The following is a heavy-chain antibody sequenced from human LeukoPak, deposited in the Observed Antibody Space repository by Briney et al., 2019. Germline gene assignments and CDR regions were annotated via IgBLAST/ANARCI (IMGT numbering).Heavy chain of an antibody. D-gene: IGHD4-23*01. CDR3: ARDEVGTGYFDY. CDR1: GFTISGNW. J-gene: IGHJ4*02. Sequence: PGGSLRLSCAASGFTISGNWMSWVRQAPGKGLEWVANIKQDGSEKHYVDSVKGRFTMSRDNAKNSLYLQMNSLRAEDTAVYYCARDEVGTGYFDYWGQGTLVTVSS. V-gene: IGHV3-7*01. CDR2: IKQDGSEK.